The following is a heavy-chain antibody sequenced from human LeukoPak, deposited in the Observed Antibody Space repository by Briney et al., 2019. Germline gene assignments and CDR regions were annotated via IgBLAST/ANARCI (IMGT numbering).Heavy chain of an antibody. J-gene: IGHJ5*02. D-gene: IGHD6-13*01. CDR3: ATELYSSSWYPLRFDP. V-gene: IGHV3-9*01. CDR2: ISWNSGSI. CDR1: GFTFDDYA. Sequence: GGSLRLSCAASGFTFDDYAMHWVRQAPGKGLEWVSGISWNSGSIGYADSVKGRFTISRDNAKNSLYLQMNSLRAEDTALYYCATELYSSSWYPLRFDPWGQGTLVTVSS.